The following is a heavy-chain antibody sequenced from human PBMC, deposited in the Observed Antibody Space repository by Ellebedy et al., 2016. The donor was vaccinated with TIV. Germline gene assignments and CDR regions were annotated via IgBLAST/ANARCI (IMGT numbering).Heavy chain of an antibody. D-gene: IGHD5-18*01. CDR3: AKDRTPGDGYWVFDQ. CDR2: ISHTGSRT. CDR1: GFTFNNYA. Sequence: PGGSLRLSCAASGFTFNNYAMSWVRQAPGKGLEWVSTISHTGSRTYYANSVEGRFIISRDNSKRTLYLQMNSLRAEDTAVYYCAKDRTPGDGYWVFDQWGQGTLVTVSS. V-gene: IGHV3-23*01. J-gene: IGHJ4*02.